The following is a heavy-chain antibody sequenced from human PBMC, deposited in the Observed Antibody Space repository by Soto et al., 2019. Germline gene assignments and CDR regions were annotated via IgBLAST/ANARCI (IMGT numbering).Heavy chain of an antibody. Sequence: QVQLVQSGAEVRKPGASVKVSCKPSGYTFNTYYLHWLRQAPGQALEWMGVIHPSGGGTTYAQKXLXRXTVXRDTSTTTVFMELSSLRSDDTAVYYCARGGHIAVVTASFDNWGQGTLVTVSS. CDR1: GYTFNTYY. D-gene: IGHD2-21*02. J-gene: IGHJ4*02. CDR2: IHPSGGGT. V-gene: IGHV1-46*02. CDR3: ARGGHIAVVTASFDN.